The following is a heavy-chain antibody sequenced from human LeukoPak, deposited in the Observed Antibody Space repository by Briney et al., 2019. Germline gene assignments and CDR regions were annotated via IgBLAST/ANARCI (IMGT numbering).Heavy chain of an antibody. CDR3: ARIAAETYYYYYGMDV. CDR2: IYYSGST. D-gene: IGHD6-13*01. CDR1: GGSISSSSYH. Sequence: SETLSLTCTVSGGSISSSSYHWGWIRQPPGKGLEWIGSIYYSGSTYYNPSLKSRVTISVDTSKNQLSLKLSSVTAADTAVYYCARIAAETYYYYYGMDVWGQGTTVTVSS. J-gene: IGHJ6*02. V-gene: IGHV4-39*01.